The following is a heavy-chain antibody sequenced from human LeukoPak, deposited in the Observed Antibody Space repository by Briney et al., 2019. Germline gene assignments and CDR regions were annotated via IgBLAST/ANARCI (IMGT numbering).Heavy chain of an antibody. V-gene: IGHV3-48*04. CDR2: ISSSGSTI. J-gene: IGHJ4*02. D-gene: IGHD5-12*01. CDR3: ARDSLGSGYDY. CDR1: GFTFSSYG. Sequence: GGSLRLSCAASGFTFSSYGMHWVRQAPGKGLEWVSYISSSGSTIYYADSVKGRFTISRDNAKNSLYLQMNSLRAEDTAVYYCARDSLGSGYDYWGQGTLVTVSS.